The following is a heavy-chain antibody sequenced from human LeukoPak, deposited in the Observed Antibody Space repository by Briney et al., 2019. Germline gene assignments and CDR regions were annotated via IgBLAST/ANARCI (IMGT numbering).Heavy chain of an antibody. D-gene: IGHD6-13*01. Sequence: ASVKVSCKVSGYTLTELSMHWVRQAPGKGLEWMGGFDPEDGETIYAQKFQSRVTITTDESTSTAYMELSSLRSEDTAVYYCARETAAGTPDAFDIWGQGTMVTVSS. J-gene: IGHJ3*02. V-gene: IGHV1-24*01. CDR2: FDPEDGET. CDR1: GYTLTELS. CDR3: ARETAAGTPDAFDI.